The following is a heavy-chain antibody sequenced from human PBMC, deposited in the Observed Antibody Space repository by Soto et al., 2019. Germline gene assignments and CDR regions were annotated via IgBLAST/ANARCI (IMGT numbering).Heavy chain of an antibody. CDR1: GFTFSNAW. CDR2: IKSKTDGGTT. Sequence: EVQLVESGGGLVKPGGSLRLSCAASGFTFSNAWMSWVRQAPGKGLEWVGRIKSKTDGGTTDYAAPVKGRFTISREDSKNTRYLQMNSLKTEDTAVYYCTTEREGENSQYYYYYCYMDVWGKGTTVTVSS. D-gene: IGHD3-10*01. CDR3: TTEREGENSQYYYYYCYMDV. J-gene: IGHJ6*03. V-gene: IGHV3-15*01.